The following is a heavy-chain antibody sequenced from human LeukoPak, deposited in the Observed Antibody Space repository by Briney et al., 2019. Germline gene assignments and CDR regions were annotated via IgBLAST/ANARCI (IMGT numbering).Heavy chain of an antibody. CDR1: GGSISSNSYY. J-gene: IGHJ4*02. CDR3: ARTSLWFGDLSTVDY. CDR2: IYYTGSS. Sequence: SETLSLTCTVSGGSISSNSYYWGWIRQPPGKGLEWIGSIYYTGSSYYNPSLKSRVTISVDTSKSQFSLKLSSVTAADTAVYYCARTSLWFGDLSTVDYWGQGTLVTVSS. D-gene: IGHD3-10*01. V-gene: IGHV4-39*01.